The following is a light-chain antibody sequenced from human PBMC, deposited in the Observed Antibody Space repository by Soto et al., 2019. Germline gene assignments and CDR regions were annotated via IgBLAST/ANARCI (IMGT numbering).Light chain of an antibody. CDR2: GAS. Sequence: EIVLTQSPGTLSLSPGERDTLSCRASQSVSSSYLAWYQQKPGQAPRLLIYGASSRATGIPDRFSGSGSGTDFTLTISRLEPEDFAVYYCQQYGSSTVTFGQGTKVEIK. J-gene: IGKJ1*01. CDR1: QSVSSSY. V-gene: IGKV3-20*01. CDR3: QQYGSSTVT.